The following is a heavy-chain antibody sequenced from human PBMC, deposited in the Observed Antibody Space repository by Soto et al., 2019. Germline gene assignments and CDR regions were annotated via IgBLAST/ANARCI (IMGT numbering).Heavy chain of an antibody. CDR1: GFTFSHYW. J-gene: IGHJ4*02. V-gene: IGHV3-74*01. D-gene: IGHD3-10*01. CDR2: INSDGRTT. Sequence: EVQLVESGGGLLQPGGSLRLSCAASGFTFSHYWMHWVRQAPGKGLVWVSRINSDGRTTNYADSVKGRFTISRDNAKKMVYLQIGSLRAEDTAVYYCARGASGSYKLDYWGQGTLVTVSS. CDR3: ARGASGSYKLDY.